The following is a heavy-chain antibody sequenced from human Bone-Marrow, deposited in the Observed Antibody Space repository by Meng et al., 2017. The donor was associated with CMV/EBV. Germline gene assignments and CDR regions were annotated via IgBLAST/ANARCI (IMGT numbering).Heavy chain of an antibody. CDR1: GYTFTGYY. CDR3: ARKEYCSGGSCYSGIDY. CDR2: INPNSGGT. J-gene: IGHJ4*02. D-gene: IGHD2-15*01. Sequence: ASVKVSCKASGYTFTGYYMHWVRQAPGQGLEWMGWINPNSGGTNYTQKFQGRVTMTRDTPISTAYMELSRLRSDDTAVYYCARKEYCSGGSCYSGIDYWGQGTLVTVSS. V-gene: IGHV1-2*02.